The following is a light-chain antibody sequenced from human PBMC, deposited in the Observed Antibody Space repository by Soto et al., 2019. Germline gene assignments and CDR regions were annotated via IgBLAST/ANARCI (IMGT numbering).Light chain of an antibody. Sequence: DIQMTQSPASLSASVGDRVTITCRASQNINIYLNWYQQRAGKAPRLLIYAASKLQSGVPSRFSGSTSGTDFTLTINSLQPEDFATYHCQQTDSAPSFGGGTRVDIK. CDR2: AAS. CDR1: QNINIY. J-gene: IGKJ4*01. V-gene: IGKV1-39*01. CDR3: QQTDSAPS.